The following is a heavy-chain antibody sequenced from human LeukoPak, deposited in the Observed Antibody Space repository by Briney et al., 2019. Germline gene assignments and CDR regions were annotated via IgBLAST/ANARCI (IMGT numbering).Heavy chain of an antibody. Sequence: GGSLRLSCAASGFTFSSYAMHWVRQAPGKGLEWVAVISYDGSNKYYADSVKGRFTISRDNSKNTLYLQMSSLRAEDTAVYYCARERRSGEAAGYFDYWGQGTLVTVSS. CDR2: ISYDGSNK. D-gene: IGHD2-15*01. J-gene: IGHJ4*02. V-gene: IGHV3-30*04. CDR1: GFTFSSYA. CDR3: ARERRSGEAAGYFDY.